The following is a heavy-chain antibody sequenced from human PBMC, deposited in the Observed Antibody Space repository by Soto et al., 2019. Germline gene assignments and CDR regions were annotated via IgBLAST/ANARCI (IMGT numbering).Heavy chain of an antibody. V-gene: IGHV4-4*02. CDR3: ARKVGGYSYGFVSTYFDY. Sequence: SETLSLTCAVSGGSISSSNWWSWVRQPPGKGLEWIGEIYHSGSTNYNPSLKSRVTISVDKSKNQFSLKLSSVTAADTAVYYCARKVGGYSYGFVSTYFDYWRQGTLVT. J-gene: IGHJ4*02. CDR2: IYHSGST. D-gene: IGHD5-18*01. CDR1: GGSISSSNW.